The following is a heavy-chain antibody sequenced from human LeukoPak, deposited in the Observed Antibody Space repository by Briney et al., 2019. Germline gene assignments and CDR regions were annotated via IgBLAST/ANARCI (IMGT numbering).Heavy chain of an antibody. CDR3: ARDRGSRVDYYYHHMDV. CDR1: GGSISSSSYY. Sequence: SETLSLTCTVSGGSISSSSYYWGWIRQPPGKGLEWIGSIYYSGSTYYNPSLKSRVTISVDRSTNQFSLKLSSVTAADTAVYYCARDRGSRVDYYYHHMDVWGKGTTVTVSS. J-gene: IGHJ6*03. D-gene: IGHD2-15*01. CDR2: IYYSGST. V-gene: IGHV4-39*07.